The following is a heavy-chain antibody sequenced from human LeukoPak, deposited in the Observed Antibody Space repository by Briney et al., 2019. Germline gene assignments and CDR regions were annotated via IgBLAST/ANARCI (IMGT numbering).Heavy chain of an antibody. V-gene: IGHV1-46*01. CDR3: ARDMRDSSSSGGYYGMDV. CDR1: GGTFSSYA. D-gene: IGHD6-6*01. Sequence: ASVKVSCKASGGTFSSYAISWVRQAPGQGLEWMGIINPSGGSTSYAQKFQGRVTMTRDTSTSTVYMELSSLRSEDTAVYYCARDMRDSSSSGGYYGMDVWGQGTTVTVSS. J-gene: IGHJ6*02. CDR2: INPSGGST.